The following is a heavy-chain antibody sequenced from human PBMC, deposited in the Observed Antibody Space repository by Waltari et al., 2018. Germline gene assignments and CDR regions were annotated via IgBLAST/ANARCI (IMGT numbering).Heavy chain of an antibody. J-gene: IGHJ3*01. CDR2: MSYNGAT. Sequence: QLQLQESGPGLGKPSETLSLTCIVPGGSITSNRHYWPWIRQPPGQGLEWIGTMSYNGATYSSPSLKSRVTVSRDTSKNHLSLKLDSVTAADTAVYYCATYIGASIGTAAFDVWGQGTMVTVSS. D-gene: IGHD5-12*01. V-gene: IGHV4-39*02. CDR3: ATYIGASIGTAAFDV. CDR1: GGSITSNRHY.